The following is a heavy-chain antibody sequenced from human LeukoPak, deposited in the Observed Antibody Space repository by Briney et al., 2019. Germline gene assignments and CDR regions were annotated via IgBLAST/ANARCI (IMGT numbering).Heavy chain of an antibody. D-gene: IGHD3-10*01. CDR1: GFTLSSNY. J-gene: IGHJ4*02. CDR3: ARDGPRAGRGVIFDD. V-gene: IGHV3-66*01. Sequence: GGSLRLSCAASGFTLSSNYMSWVRQAPGKGLHWVSVIHSGGSTYYADSVKGRFTISRDNSKNTVYLQMNSLRAEDTAVYYCARDGPRAGRGVIFDDWGQGTLVTVSS. CDR2: IHSGGST.